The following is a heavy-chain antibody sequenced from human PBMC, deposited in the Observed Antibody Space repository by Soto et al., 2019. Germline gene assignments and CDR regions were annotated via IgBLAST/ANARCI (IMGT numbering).Heavy chain of an antibody. CDR1: GFTFSSYG. CDR3: AKDLNYYDSSGPVGYYYYGMDV. V-gene: IGHV3-30*18. J-gene: IGHJ6*02. Sequence: PGGSLRLSCAASGFTFSSYGMHWVRQAPGKGLEWVAVISYDGSNKYYADSVKGRFTISRDNSKNTLYLQMNSLRAEDTAVYYCAKDLNYYDSSGPVGYYYYGMDVWGQGTTVTVSS. D-gene: IGHD3-22*01. CDR2: ISYDGSNK.